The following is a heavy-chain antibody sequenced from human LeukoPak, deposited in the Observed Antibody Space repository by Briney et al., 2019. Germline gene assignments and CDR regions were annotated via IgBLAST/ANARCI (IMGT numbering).Heavy chain of an antibody. J-gene: IGHJ5*02. D-gene: IGHD3-10*01. CDR3: ARGKGLWFGEPGDWFDP. V-gene: IGHV1-8*02. CDR2: MNPNSGNT. CDR1: GYTFTSYG. Sequence: VASVKVSCKASGYTFTSYGISWVRQAPGQGLEWMGWMNPNSGNTGYAQKFQGRVTMTRNTSISTAYMELSSLRSEDTAVYYCARGKGLWFGEPGDWFDPWGQGTLVTVSS.